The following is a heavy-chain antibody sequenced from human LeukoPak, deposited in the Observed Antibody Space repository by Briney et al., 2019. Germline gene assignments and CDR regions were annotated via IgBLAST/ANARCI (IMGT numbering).Heavy chain of an antibody. CDR1: GGSISSSNW. CDR3: ARDGDYGDYAPAPADAFDI. J-gene: IGHJ3*02. CDR2: IYHSGST. V-gene: IGHV4-4*02. Sequence: SGTLSLTCAVSGGSISSSNWWSWVRQPPGKGLEWIGEIYHSGSTNYNPSLKGRVTISVDKSKNQFSLKLSSVTAADTAVYYCARDGDYGDYAPAPADAFDIWGQGTMVTVSS. D-gene: IGHD4-17*01.